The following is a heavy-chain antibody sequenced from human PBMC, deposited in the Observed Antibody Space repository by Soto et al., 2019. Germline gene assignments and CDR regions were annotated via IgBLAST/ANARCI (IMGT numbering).Heavy chain of an antibody. V-gene: IGHV1-69*13. J-gene: IGHJ1*01. CDR2: IIPIFGTA. Sequence: SVKVSCKASGGTFSSYAISWVRQAPGQGLEWMGGIIPIFGTANYAQKFQGRVTITADESTSTAYMQLSRLTSDDTAVYFCATDDGHYYGSVWGQGTLVTVSS. CDR1: GGTFSSYA. D-gene: IGHD3-22*01. CDR3: ATDDGHYYGSV.